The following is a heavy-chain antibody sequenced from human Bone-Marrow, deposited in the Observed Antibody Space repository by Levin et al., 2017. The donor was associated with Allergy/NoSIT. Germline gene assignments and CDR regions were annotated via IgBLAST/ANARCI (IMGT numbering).Heavy chain of an antibody. J-gene: IGHJ4*02. CDR1: GGSLSSGNYY. V-gene: IGHV4-61*03. CDR2: VFYTGST. CDR3: ARVAYSGYGSRGAFDY. Sequence: SETLSLTCSVSGGSLSSGNYYWSWIRQSPGKGLEWIGYVFYTGSTNYNPSLKSRVSISLDTSNNHFSLNLRSVTAADTAVYYCARVAYSGYGSRGAFDYWGQGALVTVAS. D-gene: IGHD5-12*01.